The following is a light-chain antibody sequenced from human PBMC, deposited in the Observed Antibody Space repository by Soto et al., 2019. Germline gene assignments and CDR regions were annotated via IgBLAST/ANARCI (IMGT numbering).Light chain of an antibody. CDR2: RAS. Sequence: DIQMTQSPSNLSASVGDRVTITCRASQFVSIWLAWYQQKPGKAPNLLIYRASSLESGVPSRFSGSGSGTEFTLTIDSLQPDDFATYYCQQYSSYWTFGQGTKVEIK. V-gene: IGKV1-5*03. J-gene: IGKJ1*01. CDR3: QQYSSYWT. CDR1: QFVSIW.